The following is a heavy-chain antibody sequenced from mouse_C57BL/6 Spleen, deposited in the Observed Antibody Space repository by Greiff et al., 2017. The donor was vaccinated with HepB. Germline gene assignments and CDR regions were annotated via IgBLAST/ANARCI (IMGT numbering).Heavy chain of an antibody. D-gene: IGHD1-1*01. CDR2: IDPETGGT. CDR3: TRGTTVVATDYAMDY. V-gene: IGHV1-15*01. J-gene: IGHJ4*01. CDR1: GYTFTDYE. Sequence: QVQLQKSGAELVRPGASVTLSCKASGYTFTDYEMHWVKQTPVHGLEWIGAIDPETGGTAYNQKFKGKAILTADKSSSTAYMELRSLTSEDSAVYYGTRGTTVVATDYAMDYWGQGTSVTVSS.